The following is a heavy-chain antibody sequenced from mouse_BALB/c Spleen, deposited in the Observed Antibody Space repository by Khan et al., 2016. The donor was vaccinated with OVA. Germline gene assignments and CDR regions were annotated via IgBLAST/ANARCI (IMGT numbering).Heavy chain of an antibody. V-gene: IGHV2-6-4*01. J-gene: IGHJ4*01. CDR2: IWGGGGT. CDR1: GFSLSRYN. CDR3: ARAYYRYDGYYAMDY. D-gene: IGHD2-14*01. Sequence: QVQLKESGPGLVAPSQSLSITCTVSGFSLSRYNIHWVRQPPGKGLEWLGMIWGGGGTDYNSTLKSRLSISKDNSKSQVFLKMNSLQTDDTAMYYCARAYYRYDGYYAMDYWGQATSVTVSS.